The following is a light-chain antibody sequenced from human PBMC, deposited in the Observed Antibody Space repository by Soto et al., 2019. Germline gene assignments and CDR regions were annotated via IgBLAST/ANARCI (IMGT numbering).Light chain of an antibody. Sequence: QSALTQPASVSGSPGQSINISCTGTSSDVGSYNLVSWYQQHPGKAPKLMIYEGSKLPSGVSNRFPGSKSGNTASLTISGLQAEDEADYYCCSYAGSSTFVFGTGTKLTVL. CDR3: CSYAGSSTFV. CDR1: SSDVGSYNL. V-gene: IGLV2-23*01. CDR2: EGS. J-gene: IGLJ1*01.